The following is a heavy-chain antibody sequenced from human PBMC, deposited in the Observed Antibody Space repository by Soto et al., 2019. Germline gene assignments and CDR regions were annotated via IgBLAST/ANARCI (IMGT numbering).Heavy chain of an antibody. D-gene: IGHD5-12*01. Sequence: QVQLVQSGAEVKKPGASVKVSCKASGYTFTSYAXXXXXXXXXXXLEWMGWINAGNGNTKYSQKFQGRVTITRDTXXXXAXXXXXXXXXXXXXXXYCARQAXGGYNYGYWGQGTLVTVSS. CDR2: INAGNGNT. CDR1: GYTFTSYA. CDR3: ARQAXGGYNYGY. J-gene: IGHJ4*02. V-gene: IGHV1-3*01.